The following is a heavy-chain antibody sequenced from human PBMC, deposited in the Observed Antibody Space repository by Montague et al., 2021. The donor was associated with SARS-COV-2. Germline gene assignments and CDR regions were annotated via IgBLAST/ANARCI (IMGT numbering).Heavy chain of an antibody. CDR2: IYYSGST. CDR3: ARGFDY. CDR1: GGPISSYY. J-gene: IGHJ4*02. V-gene: IGHV4-59*01. Sequence: SETLSLTCTVSGGPISSYYWSWIRQPPGKGLEWIGYIYYSGSTNYNPSLKSRVTISVDTSKNQFSLKLSSVTAADTAVYYCARGFDYWGQGTLVTVSS.